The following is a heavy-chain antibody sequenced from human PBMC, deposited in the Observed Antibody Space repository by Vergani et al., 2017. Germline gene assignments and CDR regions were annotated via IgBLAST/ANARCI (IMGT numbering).Heavy chain of an antibody. D-gene: IGHD2-15*01. Sequence: QLLESGGGLIQPGGSLRLSCAASGFTFNSYAMTWVRQAPGKGLEWVSGINNNGGSTYYADSVKGRFTITRDNSKNTLYLQMTDLRAEDTATYCCAKGGGRTSCPYGGGAFDVWGHGTMVTVSS. CDR2: INNNGGST. J-gene: IGHJ3*01. CDR3: AKGGGRTSCPYGGGAFDV. V-gene: IGHV3-23*01. CDR1: GFTFNSYA.